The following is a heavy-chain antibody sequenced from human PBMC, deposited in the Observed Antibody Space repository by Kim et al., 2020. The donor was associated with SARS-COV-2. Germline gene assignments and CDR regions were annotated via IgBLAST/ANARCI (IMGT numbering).Heavy chain of an antibody. Sequence: SETLSLTCTVSGYSISSGYYWGWIRQPPGKGLEWIGSIYHSGSTYYNPSLKSRVTISVDTSKNQFSLKLSSVTAADTAVYYCARVIGDYVVYWGQGTLVT. V-gene: IGHV4-38-2*02. CDR3: ARVIGDYVVY. CDR1: GYSISSGYY. J-gene: IGHJ4*02. CDR2: IYHSGST. D-gene: IGHD4-17*01.